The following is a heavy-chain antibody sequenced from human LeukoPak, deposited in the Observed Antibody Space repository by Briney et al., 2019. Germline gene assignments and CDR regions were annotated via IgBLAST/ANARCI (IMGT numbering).Heavy chain of an antibody. D-gene: IGHD3-22*01. CDR3: ARLSANSSAYFFDY. CDR1: RFTFSTYE. CDR2: IGTSASNI. Sequence: GGSLRLSCAASRFTFSTYEMNWVRQAPGKGLEWVSYIGTSASNIYYADSVKGRFTISRDTSKNTLYLQMNSLRAEDTAVYYCARLSANSSAYFFDYWGQGTLVTASS. J-gene: IGHJ4*02. V-gene: IGHV3-48*03.